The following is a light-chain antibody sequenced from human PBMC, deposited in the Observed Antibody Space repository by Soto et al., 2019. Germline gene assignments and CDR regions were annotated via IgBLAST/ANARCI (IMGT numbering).Light chain of an antibody. CDR2: DTS. CDR1: QSVSTN. J-gene: IGKJ1*01. Sequence: EIVMTQSPATLSVSPGERATLSCRASQSVSTNLAWYQQKPGQAPRLLIYDTSTRATGIPARFSGSGSGTEFSLTISGLQSEDFAVYYCQQYSDWPQTFGQGTKVAIK. CDR3: QQYSDWPQT. V-gene: IGKV3-15*01.